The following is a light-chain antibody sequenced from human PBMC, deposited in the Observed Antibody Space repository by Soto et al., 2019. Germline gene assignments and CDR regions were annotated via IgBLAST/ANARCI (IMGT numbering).Light chain of an antibody. J-gene: IGLJ1*01. CDR3: AAWDDSLSGLYV. Sequence: QSALTQPPSASGTPGQRVTISCSGSSSNIGSNYVYWYQQLPGTAPKLLIYRNNQRPSVVPDRFSGSKSGTSASLAISGLRSEDEADYYCAAWDDSLSGLYVFGTGTKVTVL. CDR2: RNN. V-gene: IGLV1-47*01. CDR1: SSNIGSNY.